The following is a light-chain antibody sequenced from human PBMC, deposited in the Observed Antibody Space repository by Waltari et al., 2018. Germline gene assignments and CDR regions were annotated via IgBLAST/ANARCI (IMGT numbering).Light chain of an antibody. CDR2: GAS. J-gene: IGKJ2*01. CDR3: EQYDNRPPYT. CDR1: QRVGSN. Sequence: EIVMTQSPATLSVSPGERGTLSCRASQRVGSNLAWYRHKPGQVPRIRISGASTRASSVPAKFTGSGYGTEFTLTISSLQSEDFASYYCEQYDNRPPYTCGQGTNLEIK. V-gene: IGKV3-15*01.